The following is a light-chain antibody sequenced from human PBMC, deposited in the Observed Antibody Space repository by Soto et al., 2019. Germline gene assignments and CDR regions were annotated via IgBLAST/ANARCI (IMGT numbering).Light chain of an antibody. V-gene: IGKV3-20*01. Sequence: EIVLTQSPGTLSLSPGERATLSCRATQTISSNNLAWYRQKPGQAPKLLIHGASTRATGIPDRFSGSGSGTDFTLTISRLEPEDFAVYYCQLYGSSPKTFGQGTKVEF. J-gene: IGKJ1*01. CDR1: QTISSNN. CDR3: QLYGSSPKT. CDR2: GAS.